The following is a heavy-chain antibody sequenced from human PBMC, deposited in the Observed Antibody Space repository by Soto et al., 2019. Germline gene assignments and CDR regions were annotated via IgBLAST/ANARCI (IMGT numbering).Heavy chain of an antibody. CDR3: ARVRRYYGSGSYFDAFDI. CDR2: INHSGST. CDR1: GGSFSGYY. J-gene: IGHJ3*02. V-gene: IGHV4-34*01. D-gene: IGHD3-10*01. Sequence: LSLTCAVYGGSFSGYYWSWIRQPPGKGLEWIGEINHSGSTNYNPSLKSRVTISVDTSKNQFSLKLSSVTAADTAVYYCARVRRYYGSGSYFDAFDIWGQGTMVTVSS.